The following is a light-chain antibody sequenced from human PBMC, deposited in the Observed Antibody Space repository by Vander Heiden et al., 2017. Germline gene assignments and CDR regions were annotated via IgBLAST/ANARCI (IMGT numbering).Light chain of an antibody. CDR3: QQRNSDPHMYT. CDR1: QGISSY. V-gene: IGKV1-9*01. Sequence: DIQLTQSPSFLSASVGDRVTITCRASQGISSYLAWYQQKPGKAPKLLIYAASTLQSGVPSRFSGSGSGTEFTLTISSLQPEDFATYYCQQRNSDPHMYTFGQGTKLXIK. J-gene: IGKJ2*01. CDR2: AAS.